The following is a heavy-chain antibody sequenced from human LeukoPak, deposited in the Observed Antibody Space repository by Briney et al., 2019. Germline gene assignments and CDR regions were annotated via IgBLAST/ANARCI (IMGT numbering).Heavy chain of an antibody. CDR1: GFTFSSCA. V-gene: IGHV3-23*01. CDR2: ISGSGGST. J-gene: IGHJ5*02. Sequence: GGSLRLSCAASGFTFSSCAMSWVRQAPGKGLEWVSAISGSGGSTYYADSVKGRFTISRDNSKNTLYLQMNSLTAEDTAMYYCVRAYHPGGWFDPWGQGTLVTVSS. D-gene: IGHD2-21*01. CDR3: VRAYHPGGWFDP.